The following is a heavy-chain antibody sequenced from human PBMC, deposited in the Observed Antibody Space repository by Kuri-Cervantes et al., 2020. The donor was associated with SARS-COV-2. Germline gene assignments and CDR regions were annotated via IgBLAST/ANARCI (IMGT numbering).Heavy chain of an antibody. CDR3: AKAWRGQWLASYYYYGMDV. Sequence: LSLTCAASGFTFSSYGMHWVRQAPGKGLEWVAVIWYDGSNKYYADSVKGRFTISRDNSKNTLYLQMNSLRAEDTAVYYCAKAWRGQWLASYYYYGMDVWGQGTTVTVSS. J-gene: IGHJ6*02. V-gene: IGHV3-33*06. CDR1: GFTFSSYG. D-gene: IGHD6-19*01. CDR2: IWYDGSNK.